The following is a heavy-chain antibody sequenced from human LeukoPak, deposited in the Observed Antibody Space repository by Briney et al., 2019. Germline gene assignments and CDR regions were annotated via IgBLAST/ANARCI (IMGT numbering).Heavy chain of an antibody. CDR1: RFTFSSYA. V-gene: IGHV3-30*04. J-gene: IGHJ6*03. CDR2: MSYDGSNK. CDR3: ARVAAPRYYYYYMDV. Sequence: GGSLRLSCAASRFTFSSYAMHWVRQAPGKGLEWVAVMSYDGSNKYYADSVKGRFTISRDNSKNTLYLQMNSLRAEDTAVYYCARVAAPRYYYYYMDVWGKGTTVTVSS.